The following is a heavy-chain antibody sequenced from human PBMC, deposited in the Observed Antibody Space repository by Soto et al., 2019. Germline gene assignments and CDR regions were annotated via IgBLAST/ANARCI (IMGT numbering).Heavy chain of an antibody. CDR3: AKHGGSRGTDY. J-gene: IGHJ4*02. CDR2: IHSGST. D-gene: IGHD2-15*01. V-gene: IGHV4-59*08. CDR1: GGSISSDY. Sequence: QVQLQESGPGLVKPSGTLSLTCTVSGGSISSDYWNWIRQPPGKGLEWIGYIHSGSTTYSASLRRRVTISVDTSKNQFSLKLSSVTAADTAVYFWAKHGGSRGTDYWGQGTLVTVS.